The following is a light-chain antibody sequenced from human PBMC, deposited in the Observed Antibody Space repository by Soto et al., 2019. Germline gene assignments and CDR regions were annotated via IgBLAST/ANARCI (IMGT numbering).Light chain of an antibody. CDR1: QSVFSSY. CDR3: QQYGSSPWT. Sequence: EIVLTQSPGTLSLSPGERATLSCRASQSVFSSYLAWYQKKPGQAPKLLIYGASSRATGIPDRFSGSVSGTDITLTISSLEPEDFAVYYCQQYGSSPWTFGQGTKVEIK. V-gene: IGKV3-20*01. J-gene: IGKJ1*01. CDR2: GAS.